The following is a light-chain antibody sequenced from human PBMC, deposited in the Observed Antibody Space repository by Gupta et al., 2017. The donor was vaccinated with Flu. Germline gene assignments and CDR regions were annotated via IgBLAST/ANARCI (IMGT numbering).Light chain of an antibody. CDR2: ATS. Sequence: EIVLTQSPDTLSLSPGERATLSCRASQSVSSSSLAWFQQKPGQSPRLLIYATSTRATGIPDWFSGSGYGTDFTLTISRLEPEDFAVFYCQQYGTSPLYSFGQGTRMEIK. CDR3: QQYGTSPLYS. J-gene: IGKJ2*03. V-gene: IGKV3-20*01. CDR1: QSVSSSS.